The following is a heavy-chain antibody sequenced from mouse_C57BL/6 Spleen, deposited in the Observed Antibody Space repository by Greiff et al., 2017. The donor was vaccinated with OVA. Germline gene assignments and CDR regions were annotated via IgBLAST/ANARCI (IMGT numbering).Heavy chain of an antibody. Sequence: EVQLQQSVAELVRPGASVKLSCTASGFNIKNTYMHWVKQRPEQGLEWIGRIDPANGNTKYAPKFQGKATITADTSSNTAYLQLSSLTSEDTAIYYGARKGGLLREYLRYYAMDYWGQGTSVTVSS. V-gene: IGHV14-3*01. D-gene: IGHD1-1*01. CDR1: GFNIKNTY. CDR3: ARKGGLLREYLRYYAMDY. CDR2: IDPANGNT. J-gene: IGHJ4*01.